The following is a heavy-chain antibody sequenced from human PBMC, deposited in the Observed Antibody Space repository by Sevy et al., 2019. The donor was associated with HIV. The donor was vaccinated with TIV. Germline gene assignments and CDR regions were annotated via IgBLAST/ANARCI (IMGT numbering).Heavy chain of an antibody. D-gene: IGHD6-13*01. J-gene: IGHJ6*02. Sequence: GGSLRLSCAASGFTFSSHWMSWVRQAPGKGLEWVANIKQDGSEKYYVDSVKGRFTISRDNAKNSLSLQMNSLRAEDTAVYYYARDTGGIGMDVWGQGTTVTVSS. CDR1: GFTFSSHW. V-gene: IGHV3-7*01. CDR2: IKQDGSEK. CDR3: ARDTGGIGMDV.